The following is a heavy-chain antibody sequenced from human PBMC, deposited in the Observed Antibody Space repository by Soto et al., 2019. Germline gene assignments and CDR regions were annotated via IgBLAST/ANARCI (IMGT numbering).Heavy chain of an antibody. CDR2: IYWDDDK. CDR1: GFSLSTGGVG. CDR3: AHSRCGGDCLRCYSSHYYYGMDV. J-gene: IGHJ6*02. Sequence: QITLKESGPTLVKPTQTLTLTCTFSGFSLSTGGVGVGWIRQPPGKALEWLALIYWDDDKRYSPSLKSRLTVTKDTSKYQVVLTMTNMDPVDTATYDCAHSRCGGDCLRCYSSHYYYGMDVWGQGTTVTVSS. D-gene: IGHD2-21*02. V-gene: IGHV2-5*02.